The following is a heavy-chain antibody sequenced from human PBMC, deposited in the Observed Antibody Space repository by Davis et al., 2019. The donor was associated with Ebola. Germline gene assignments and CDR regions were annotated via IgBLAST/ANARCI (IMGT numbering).Heavy chain of an antibody. Sequence: SVKVSCKASGGTFSSYTISWVRQAPGQGLEWMGRIIPILGIANYAQKFQGRVTITADKSTSTAYMELSSLRSEDTAVYYCARAIYYYDSSGYSDYWGQGTLVTVSS. D-gene: IGHD3-22*01. V-gene: IGHV1-69*02. J-gene: IGHJ4*02. CDR3: ARAIYYYDSSGYSDY. CDR2: IIPILGIA. CDR1: GGTFSSYT.